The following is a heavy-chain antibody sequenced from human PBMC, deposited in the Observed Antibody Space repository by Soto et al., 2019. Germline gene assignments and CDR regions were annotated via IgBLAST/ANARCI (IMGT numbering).Heavy chain of an antibody. J-gene: IGHJ3*02. D-gene: IGHD6-13*01. V-gene: IGHV3-9*01. CDR1: GFTFDDYA. CDR2: ISWNSGSI. CDR3: ARDAAAARLDAFDI. Sequence: GGSLSLSCAASGFTFDDYAMHWVRQAPGKGLEWVAVISWNSGSIGYADSVKGRFTISRDNSKNTLYLQMNSLRAEDTAVYYCARDAAAARLDAFDIWGQGTMVTVSS.